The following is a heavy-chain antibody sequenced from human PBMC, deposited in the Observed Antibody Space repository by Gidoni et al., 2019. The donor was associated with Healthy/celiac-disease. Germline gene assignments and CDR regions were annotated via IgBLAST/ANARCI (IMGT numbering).Heavy chain of an antibody. D-gene: IGHD2-15*01. Sequence: QVQLVESGGGVVQPGRSLRLPCAASGFTFSSYGMHWVRQAPGKGLEWVAVISYDGSNKYYADSVKGRFTISRDNSKNTLYLQMNSLRAEDTAVYYCAKDPGGYCSGGSCYPGSYGMDVWGQGTTVTVSS. CDR2: ISYDGSNK. CDR3: AKDPGGYCSGGSCYPGSYGMDV. V-gene: IGHV3-30*18. J-gene: IGHJ6*02. CDR1: GFTFSSYG.